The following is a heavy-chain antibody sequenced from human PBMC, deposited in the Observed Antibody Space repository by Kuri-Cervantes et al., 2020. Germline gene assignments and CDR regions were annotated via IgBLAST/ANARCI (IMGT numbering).Heavy chain of an antibody. CDR2: IHPNSGGT. V-gene: IGHV1-2*02. D-gene: IGHD3-22*01. CDR3: ARDYYDSRDHFDY. CDR1: GYTFTSYD. J-gene: IGHJ4*02. Sequence: ASVKVSCKASGYTFTSYDINWVRQAPGQGLEWMGWIHPNSGGTNYAQMFQGRVTMTRDMSFSTAYMELSRLRSDDTAVYYCARDYYDSRDHFDYWGQGTLVTVSS.